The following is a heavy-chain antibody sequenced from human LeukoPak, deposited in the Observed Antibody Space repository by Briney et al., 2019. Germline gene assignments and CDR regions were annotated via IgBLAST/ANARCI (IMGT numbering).Heavy chain of an antibody. Sequence: GGSLRLSCAASGFTFSSYSINWVRQAPGKGLEWVSYISSGYSTIYYADSVKGRFTVSRDNAQNSLYLQMNSLRPEDTAVYYCARGYDYVWGSHFNFWGQGILVTVSS. J-gene: IGHJ4*02. D-gene: IGHD3-16*01. CDR1: GFTFSSYS. V-gene: IGHV3-48*04. CDR3: ARGYDYVWGSHFNF. CDR2: ISSGYSTI.